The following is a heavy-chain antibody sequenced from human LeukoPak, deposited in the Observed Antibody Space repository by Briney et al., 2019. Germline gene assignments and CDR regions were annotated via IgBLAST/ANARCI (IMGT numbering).Heavy chain of an antibody. Sequence: PGGSLRLSCSASGFTFSSYAMHWVRQAPGKGLECVSAISSNGGSTYYADSVKGRFSISRDNSKNTLYLQMSSLRAEDTAVYYCVKDGTVTTSSGYFDLWGRGTLVTVPS. J-gene: IGHJ2*01. CDR1: GFTFSSYA. V-gene: IGHV3-64D*09. CDR3: VKDGTVTTSSGYFDL. D-gene: IGHD4-17*01. CDR2: ISSNGGST.